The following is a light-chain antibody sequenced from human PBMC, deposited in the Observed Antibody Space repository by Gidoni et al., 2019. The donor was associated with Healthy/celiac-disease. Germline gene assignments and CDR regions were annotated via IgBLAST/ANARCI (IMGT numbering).Light chain of an antibody. CDR1: SSDVGSYNL. V-gene: IGLV2-23*02. CDR3: CSYAGSSTLV. CDR2: EVS. Sequence: PGQSITISCPGTSSDVGSYNLVSWYQQHPGKAPKLMIYEVSKRPSGVSNRFSGSKSGNTASLTISGLQAEDEADYYCCSYAGSSTLVFGGGTKLTVL. J-gene: IGLJ2*01.